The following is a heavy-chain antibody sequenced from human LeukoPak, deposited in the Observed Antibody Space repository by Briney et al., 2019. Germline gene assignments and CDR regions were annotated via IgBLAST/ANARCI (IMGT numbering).Heavy chain of an antibody. Sequence: GGSLRLSCAASGFTFSNYEMNWVRQAPGKGLEWVSHIRSSGSTIYYADSVKGRFTISRDNAKNSLYLQMNSLRAEDTAVYYCARDFGRYFIDYWGQGTLVTVSS. CDR2: IRSSGSTI. V-gene: IGHV3-48*03. CDR1: GFTFSNYE. CDR3: ARDFGRYFIDY. D-gene: IGHD3-9*01. J-gene: IGHJ4*02.